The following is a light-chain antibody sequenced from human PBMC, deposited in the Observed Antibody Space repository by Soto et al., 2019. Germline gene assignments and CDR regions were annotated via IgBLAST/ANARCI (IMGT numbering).Light chain of an antibody. CDR3: HQYNNWPQT. J-gene: IGKJ1*01. Sequence: EIVLTQSPSTLSLSPGERATLSCRASQSVSNNYLAWYQQKPGQAPRLLIYGASNRATGIPARFSGSGSGTEFTLTIASLQSEDFAVYYCHQYNNWPQTFGQGTKVDIK. CDR2: GAS. V-gene: IGKV3-15*01. CDR1: QSVSNN.